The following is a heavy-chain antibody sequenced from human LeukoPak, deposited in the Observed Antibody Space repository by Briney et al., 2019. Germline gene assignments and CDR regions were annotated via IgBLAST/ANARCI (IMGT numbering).Heavy chain of an antibody. Sequence: SETLSLTCAVYGGSFSGYYWSWIRQPPGKGLEWIGEINHSGSTNYNPSLKSRVTISVDTSKNQFSLKLSSVTAADTAVYYCARVNDDFWSGSMDVWGKGTTVTVSS. D-gene: IGHD3-3*01. CDR1: GGSFSGYY. V-gene: IGHV4-34*01. J-gene: IGHJ6*03. CDR3: ARVNDDFWSGSMDV. CDR2: INHSGST.